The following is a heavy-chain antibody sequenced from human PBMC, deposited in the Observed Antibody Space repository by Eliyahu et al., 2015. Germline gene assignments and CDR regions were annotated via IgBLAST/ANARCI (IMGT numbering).Heavy chain of an antibody. J-gene: IGHJ3*02. CDR2: VSYDGTNK. Sequence: QVQLVESGGGVVQPGRSXRLSCITSGFXFKXYAFHWVRQAPGKGLEWVAVVSYDGTNKNYVDSVKGRFTISRDNSKNTLDLQMNSLRGEDTAVYYCARDRRMNGNNYDSFDIWGQGTMVTVSS. V-gene: IGHV3-30*04. D-gene: IGHD5-24*01. CDR3: ARDRRMNGNNYDSFDI. CDR1: GFXFKXYA.